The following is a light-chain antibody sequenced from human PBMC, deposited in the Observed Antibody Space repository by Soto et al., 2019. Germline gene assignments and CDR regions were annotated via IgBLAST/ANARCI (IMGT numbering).Light chain of an antibody. J-gene: IGLJ1*01. Sequence: LTQPASVSGSPGQSIAISCIGVRTDGDGHDYVSWYQQHPGQAPQLIIYDVYNRPSGVSDRFSGSKSGNTASLIISGLQAEDEADYFCTSYTASSPFYVFGAGTKVTVL. CDR1: RTDGDGHDY. CDR3: TSYTASSPFYV. V-gene: IGLV2-14*03. CDR2: DVY.